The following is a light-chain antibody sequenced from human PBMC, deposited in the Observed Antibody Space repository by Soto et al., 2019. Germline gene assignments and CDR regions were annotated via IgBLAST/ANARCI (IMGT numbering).Light chain of an antibody. Sequence: DIQMTQSPSSLSASVGDRVTITCRASQSISSYLNWYQQEPGKAPKLLIYAASSLQSGVPLRFRGSGSGTDFTLTISRLQPEDFATYYCQQSYNTPRTFGQGTKVEI. CDR1: QSISSY. J-gene: IGKJ1*01. CDR3: QQSYNTPRT. V-gene: IGKV1-39*01. CDR2: AAS.